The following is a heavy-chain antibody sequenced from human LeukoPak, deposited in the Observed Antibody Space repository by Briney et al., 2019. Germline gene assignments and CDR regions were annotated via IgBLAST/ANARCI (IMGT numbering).Heavy chain of an antibody. CDR2: INHSGST. CDR1: GGSFSGYY. D-gene: IGHD3-22*01. V-gene: IGHV4-34*01. J-gene: IGHJ4*02. Sequence: KPSETLSLTRAVYGGSFSGYYWSWIRQPPGKGLEWIGEINHSGSTNYNPSLKSRVTISVDTSKNQFSLKLSSVTAADTAVYYCARIVVSGWVDYWGQGTLVTVSS. CDR3: ARIVVSGWVDY.